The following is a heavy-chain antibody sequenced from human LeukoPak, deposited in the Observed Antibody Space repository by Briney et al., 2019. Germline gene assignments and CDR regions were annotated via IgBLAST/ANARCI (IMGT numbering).Heavy chain of an antibody. CDR2: IKQDGSEK. CDR1: GFTFSSYW. J-gene: IGHJ6*02. V-gene: IGHV3-7*01. Sequence: GGSLRLSCAASGFTFSSYWMSWVRQAPGKGLEWVANIKQDGSEKYYVDSVKGRFTISRDNAKNSLYLQMSSLRAEDTAVYYCARDPGTMVRGGHYYYYGMDVWGQGTTVTVSS. D-gene: IGHD3-10*01. CDR3: ARDPGTMVRGGHYYYYGMDV.